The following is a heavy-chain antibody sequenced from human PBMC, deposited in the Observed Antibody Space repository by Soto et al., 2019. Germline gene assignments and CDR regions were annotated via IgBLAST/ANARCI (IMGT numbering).Heavy chain of an antibody. CDR3: ACSNWGGGEY. CDR2: IYYSGST. J-gene: IGHJ4*02. Sequence: SETLSLTCTVSGGSISSYYWSWIRQPPGKGLEWIGYIYYSGSTNYNPSLKSRVTISVDTSKNQFSLKLSSVTAADTAVYYCACSNWGGGEYRGQGTLVTVSS. D-gene: IGHD7-27*01. V-gene: IGHV4-59*08. CDR1: GGSISSYY.